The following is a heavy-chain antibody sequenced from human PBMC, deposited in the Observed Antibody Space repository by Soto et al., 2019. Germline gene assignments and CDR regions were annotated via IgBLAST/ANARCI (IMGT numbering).Heavy chain of an antibody. D-gene: IGHD3-3*01. J-gene: IGHJ3*02. V-gene: IGHV4-59*01. CDR1: DGSISNFY. Sequence: TSETLSLTCTVSDGSISNFYWSWIRQPPGKGLEWIGYISSSGNTNYNPSLKSRVSISVDTSKNQFSLNLTSVTAADTAVYYCARDYDFWSGPQRKSAFDIWGQGTMVTVSS. CDR3: ARDYDFWSGPQRKSAFDI. CDR2: ISSSGNT.